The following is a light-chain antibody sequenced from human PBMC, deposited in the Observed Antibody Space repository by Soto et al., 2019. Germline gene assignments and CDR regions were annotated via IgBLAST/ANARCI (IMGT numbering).Light chain of an antibody. CDR3: QQYGDSPT. J-gene: IGKJ1*01. V-gene: IGKV3-20*01. CDR2: DAS. CDR1: QSINSNY. Sequence: EIVLTQSPGTLSLSPGERATLSCRASQSINSNYVAWYQQKPGQAPRLLIYDASSRATGIPNRFSGSGSGTDFTLTISRLEPEDFAVFYCQQYGDSPTFGQGTKV.